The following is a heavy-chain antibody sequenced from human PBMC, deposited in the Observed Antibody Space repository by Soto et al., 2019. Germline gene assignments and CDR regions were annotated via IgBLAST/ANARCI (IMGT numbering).Heavy chain of an antibody. D-gene: IGHD2-2*01. CDR1: GYSISSSNW. V-gene: IGHV4-28*03. J-gene: IGHJ3*02. CDR2: IYYSGSA. CDR3: ARGDYAKAFDI. Sequence: QVQLQESGPGLVKPSDTLSLICAVSGYSISSSNWWGWIRQPPGKGLEWIGNIYYSGSAYYNPSLKSRVTMSVDTSKNQFSLKLTSVTAVDTAVDYCARGDYAKAFDIWGQGTTVTVSS.